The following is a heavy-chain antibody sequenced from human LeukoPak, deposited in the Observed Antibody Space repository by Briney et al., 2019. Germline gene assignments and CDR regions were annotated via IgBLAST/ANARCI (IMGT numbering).Heavy chain of an antibody. J-gene: IGHJ3*02. D-gene: IGHD2-21*02. CDR3: ANSRHIVVVTAIRNDAFDI. Sequence: GASVKVSCKASGYTFTSYDINWVRQATGQGLEWMGWMNPNSGNTGYAQKFQGRVTMTEDTSTDTAYMELSSLRSEDTAVYYCANSRHIVVVTAIRNDAFDIWGQGTMVTVSS. CDR1: GYTFTSYD. CDR2: MNPNSGNT. V-gene: IGHV1-8*01.